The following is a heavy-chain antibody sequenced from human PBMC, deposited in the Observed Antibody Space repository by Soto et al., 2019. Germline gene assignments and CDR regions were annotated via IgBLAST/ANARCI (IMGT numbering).Heavy chain of an antibody. J-gene: IGHJ6*02. D-gene: IGHD6-6*01. CDR1: GFTFSSYS. Sequence: EVQLVESGGGLVQPGGSLRLSCAASGFTFSSYSMNWVRQAPGKGLEWVSYISSSSSTIYYADSVKGRFTISRDNAKNSLYLQMNRLRGEDTAVYYCARDGDPIADRDDDYYGMDVWGHGTTVTVSS. V-gene: IGHV3-48*01. CDR3: ARDGDPIADRDDDYYGMDV. CDR2: ISSSSSTI.